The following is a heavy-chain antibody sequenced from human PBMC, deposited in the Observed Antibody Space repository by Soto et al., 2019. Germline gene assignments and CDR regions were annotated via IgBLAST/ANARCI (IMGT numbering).Heavy chain of an antibody. Sequence: SETLSLTCTVSGGSVSSNSYSWGWIRQSPGKGLEWIGTIYSTENTSYHPSLLSRVTISVDTSMNEFSLRLSSVTAADTAVYYCARLNGYSVSTSCHGYYGMDVWRQGTTDTVSS. CDR1: GGSVSSNSYS. D-gene: IGHD2-2*03. J-gene: IGHJ6*02. CDR2: IYSTENT. V-gene: IGHV4-39*01. CDR3: ARLNGYSVSTSCHGYYGMDV.